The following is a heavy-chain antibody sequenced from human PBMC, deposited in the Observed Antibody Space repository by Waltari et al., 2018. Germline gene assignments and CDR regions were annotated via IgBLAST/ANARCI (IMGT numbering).Heavy chain of an antibody. V-gene: IGHV4-59*12. CDR3: ARGRTRITMVRGVGGYFDY. CDR2: IYYSGST. CDR1: GGSISRYY. D-gene: IGHD3-10*01. J-gene: IGHJ4*02. Sequence: QVQLQESGPRLVKPSEPLSLTCTVPGGSISRYYWSWIRQPPGQGLEWIGYIYYSGSTNYNPSLKSRVTISVDTSKNQFSLKLSSVTAADTAVYYCARGRTRITMVRGVGGYFDYWGQGTLVTVSS.